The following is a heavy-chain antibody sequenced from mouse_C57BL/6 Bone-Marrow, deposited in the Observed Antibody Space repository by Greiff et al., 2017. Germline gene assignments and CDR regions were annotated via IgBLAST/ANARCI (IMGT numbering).Heavy chain of an antibody. Sequence: EVQLVESGGGLVKPGGSLKLSCAASGFTFSDYGMHWVRQAPEKGLEWVAYISSGSSTIYYADTVKGRFTISRDNAKNTLYMQMTRLRSEDTAMYYCARPSAGLYAMDYWGQGTSVTVSS. D-gene: IGHD3-2*02. J-gene: IGHJ4*01. V-gene: IGHV5-17*01. CDR1: GFTFSDYG. CDR2: ISSGSSTI. CDR3: ARPSAGLYAMDY.